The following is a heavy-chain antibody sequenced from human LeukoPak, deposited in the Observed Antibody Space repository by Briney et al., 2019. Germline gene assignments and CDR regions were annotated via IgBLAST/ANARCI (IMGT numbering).Heavy chain of an antibody. V-gene: IGHV3-7*01. D-gene: IGHD3-10*01. CDR1: GFTFSSYW. Sequence: PGGSLRLSCAASGFTFSSYWMSWVRQAPGKGLEWVANIKQDGSEKYYVDSVKGRFTISRDNAKNSLYLQMNSLRAEDTAVYYCARTQTYYYGSGSLFDYWGQGTLVTVSS. J-gene: IGHJ4*02. CDR3: ARTQTYYYGSGSLFDY. CDR2: IKQDGSEK.